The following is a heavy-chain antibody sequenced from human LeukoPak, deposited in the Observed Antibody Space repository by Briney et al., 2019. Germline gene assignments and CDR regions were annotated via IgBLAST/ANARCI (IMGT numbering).Heavy chain of an antibody. V-gene: IGHV4-4*07. CDR3: AREYITMVRGATNWFDP. CDR2: IYTSGST. D-gene: IGHD3-10*01. Sequence: SETLSLTCTVSGGSISSYYWSWIRQPAGKGLEWIGRIYTSGSTNYNPSLKSRVTISVDTSKNQFSLKLSSVTAADTAVYYCAREYITMVRGATNWFDPWGQGTLVTVSS. J-gene: IGHJ5*02. CDR1: GGSISSYY.